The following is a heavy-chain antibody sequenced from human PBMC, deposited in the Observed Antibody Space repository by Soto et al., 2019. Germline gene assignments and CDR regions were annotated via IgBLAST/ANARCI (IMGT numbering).Heavy chain of an antibody. J-gene: IGHJ4*02. CDR1: GYTLTELS. CDR3: ATNSPTVTTGRRLDY. CDR2: FDPEDGET. Sequence: ASVKVSCKVSGYTLTELSMHWVRQAPGKGLEWMGGFDPEDGETIYAQKFQGRVTMTEDTSTDTAYMELSSLRSEDTAVYYCATNSPTVTTGRRLDYWGQGTLVTVSS. D-gene: IGHD4-17*01. V-gene: IGHV1-24*01.